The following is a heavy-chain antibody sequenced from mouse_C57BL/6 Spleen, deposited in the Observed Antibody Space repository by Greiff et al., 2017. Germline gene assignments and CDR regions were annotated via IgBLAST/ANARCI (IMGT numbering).Heavy chain of an antibody. CDR2: INPGSGGT. CDR3: ASYYDYDGYYFDY. D-gene: IGHD2-4*01. V-gene: IGHV1-54*01. Sequence: QVHVKQSGAELVRPGTSVKVSCKASGYAFTNYLIEWVKQRPGQGLEWIGVINPGSGGTNYNEKFKGKATLTADKSSSTAYMQLSSLTSEDSAVYFCASYYDYDGYYFDYWGQGTTLTVSS. J-gene: IGHJ2*01. CDR1: GYAFTNYL.